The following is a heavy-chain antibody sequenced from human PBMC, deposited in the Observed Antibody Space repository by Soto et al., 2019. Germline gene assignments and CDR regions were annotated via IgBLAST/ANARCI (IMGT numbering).Heavy chain of an antibody. V-gene: IGHV4-31*03. CDR3: ARESYSSGWYNWFDP. CDR2: IYYSGST. CDR1: GGSISSGGYY. J-gene: IGHJ5*02. D-gene: IGHD6-19*01. Sequence: QVQLQESGPGLVKPSQTLSLTCTVSGGSISSGGYYWSWIRQHPGKGLEWIGYIYYSGSTYYNPSLKSRVTISVDTSKNHFSLKLSSVTAADTAVYYCARESYSSGWYNWFDPWGQGTLVTVSS.